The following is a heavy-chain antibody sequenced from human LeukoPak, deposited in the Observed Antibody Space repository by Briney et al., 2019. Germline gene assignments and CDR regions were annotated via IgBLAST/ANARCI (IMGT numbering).Heavy chain of an antibody. D-gene: IGHD3-22*01. V-gene: IGHV4-34*01. CDR1: GGSFSGYY. Sequence: KASETLSLTCAVYGGSFSGYYWSWIRQPPGKGLEWIGEINHSGSTNYNPSLKSRVTISVDTSKNQFSLKLSSVTAADTAVYYCARGPFAYDSSGYYYWGQGTLVTVSS. CDR2: INHSGST. J-gene: IGHJ4*02. CDR3: ARGPFAYDSSGYYY.